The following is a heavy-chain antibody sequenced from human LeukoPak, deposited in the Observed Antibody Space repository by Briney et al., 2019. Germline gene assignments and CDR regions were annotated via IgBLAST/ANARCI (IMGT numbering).Heavy chain of an antibody. Sequence: GGSLRLSCAASGFTFSHYSMNWVRQAPGKGLEWVSYISSSGGTMDYADSVKGRFTVSRDNGKKLVHLQLNSLRAEDTAVYFCARIPHPDYADAQWGQGTLVIVSS. CDR2: ISSSGGTM. V-gene: IGHV3-48*04. CDR3: ARIPHPDYADAQ. D-gene: IGHD4-17*01. CDR1: GFTFSHYS. J-gene: IGHJ4*02.